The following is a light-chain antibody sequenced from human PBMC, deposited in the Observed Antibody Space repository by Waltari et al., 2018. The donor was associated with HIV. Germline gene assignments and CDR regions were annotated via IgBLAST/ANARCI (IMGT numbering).Light chain of an antibody. J-gene: IGLJ1*01. CDR3: QVWDTSAARYV. Sequence: SYALTQPTSVSVSPGQTATLPYSGDNLGLKFASWYQHKTGQSTVLVIFQDKKRPSGIPERFSASNSGNRATLTISGTQALDEADYYCQVWDTSAARYVCGTGTKVTVL. CDR1: NLGLKF. V-gene: IGLV3-1*01. CDR2: QDK.